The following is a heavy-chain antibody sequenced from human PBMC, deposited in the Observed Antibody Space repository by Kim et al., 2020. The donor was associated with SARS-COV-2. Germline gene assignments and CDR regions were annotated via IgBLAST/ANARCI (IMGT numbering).Heavy chain of an antibody. J-gene: IGHJ4*02. Sequence: GGSLRLSCAASGFTFSNAWMSWVRQAPGKGLEWVGRIKSKTDGGTTDYAAPVKGRFTISRDDSKNTLYLQMNSLKTEDTAVYYCTTDTDSSGYFHFDYWGQGTLVTVSS. CDR1: GFTFSNAW. CDR3: TTDTDSSGYFHFDY. V-gene: IGHV3-15*01. D-gene: IGHD3-22*01. CDR2: IKSKTDGGTT.